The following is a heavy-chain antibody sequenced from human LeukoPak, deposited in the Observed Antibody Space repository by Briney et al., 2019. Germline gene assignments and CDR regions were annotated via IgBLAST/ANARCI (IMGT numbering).Heavy chain of an antibody. CDR2: IYYSGNT. V-gene: IGHV4-59*01. CDR3: ARSSSWYYFDY. J-gene: IGHJ4*02. Sequence: SETLSLTCTVSGGSINNYYWSWIRQPPGKGLEWIGYIYYSGNTNYNPSLKSRVTISVDTSKNQFSLKLSSVTAADTAVYYCARSSSWYYFDYWGQGTLVTVSS. CDR1: GGSINNYY. D-gene: IGHD6-13*01.